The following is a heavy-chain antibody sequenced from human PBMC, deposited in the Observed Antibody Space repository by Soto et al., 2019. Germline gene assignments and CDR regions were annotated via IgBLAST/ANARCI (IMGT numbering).Heavy chain of an antibody. D-gene: IGHD3-3*01. Sequence: QVQLVESGGGEVQPGRSLRLSCAASGFTFSSYAMHWVRQAPGKGLEWVAVISYDGSNKYYADSVKGRFTISRDNSKNTLYLQMNSLRAEDTAVYYCARGDFWSGYANYYYYGMDVWGQGTTVTVSS. CDR2: ISYDGSNK. CDR1: GFTFSSYA. V-gene: IGHV3-30-3*01. CDR3: ARGDFWSGYANYYYYGMDV. J-gene: IGHJ6*02.